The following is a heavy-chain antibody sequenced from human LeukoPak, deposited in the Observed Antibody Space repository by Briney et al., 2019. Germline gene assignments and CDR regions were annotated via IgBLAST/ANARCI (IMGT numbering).Heavy chain of an antibody. J-gene: IGHJ3*02. V-gene: IGHV3-15*01. CDR3: TRAPPCSSTSCYWAAFDI. CDR1: GFTFSNAW. D-gene: IGHD2-2*01. Sequence: PGGSLRLSCAASGFTFSNAWMSWVRQAPGKGLEWVGRIKSKTDGGTTDYAAPVKGRFTISRDDSKNTLYLQMNSLKTEDTAVYYCTRAPPCSSTSCYWAAFDIWGQGTVVTVSS. CDR2: IKSKTDGGTT.